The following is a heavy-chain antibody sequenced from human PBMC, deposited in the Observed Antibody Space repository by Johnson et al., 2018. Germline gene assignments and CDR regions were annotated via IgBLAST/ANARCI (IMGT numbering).Heavy chain of an antibody. CDR2: IWYDGSNK. CDR3: ARDLRPYYYYYGMDV. J-gene: IGHJ6*02. V-gene: IGHV3-33*01. CDR1: GFTFSSYG. Sequence: QVQLVQSGGGVVQPGRSLRLSCAASGFTFSSYGMHWVRQAPGKGLEWVAVIWYDGSNKYYADSVKGRFTISRDNSKNTLYLKMNSLRAEDTAVYYCARDLRPYYYYYGMDVWGQGTTVTVSS.